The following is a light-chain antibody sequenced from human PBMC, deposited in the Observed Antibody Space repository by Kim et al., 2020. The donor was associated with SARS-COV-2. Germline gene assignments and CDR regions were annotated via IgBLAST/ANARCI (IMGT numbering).Light chain of an antibody. Sequence: DIQMTQSPSTLSASVGDRVTITCRASQSISSSLAWYQQKPGKAPDLLIYAASTLKSGVPSRFSGTGSGTEFTLTISSLQSDDLATFYCQHNSSYSTFGQGTKVDIK. CDR1: QSISSS. V-gene: IGKV1-5*01. CDR2: AAS. J-gene: IGKJ1*01. CDR3: QHNSSYST.